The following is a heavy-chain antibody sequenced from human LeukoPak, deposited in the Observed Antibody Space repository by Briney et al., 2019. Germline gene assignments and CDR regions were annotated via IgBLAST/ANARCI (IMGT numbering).Heavy chain of an antibody. CDR2: ISSCGGDT. J-gene: IGHJ4*02. V-gene: IGHV3-23*01. D-gene: IGHD6-19*01. CDR3: AKQHSSLSNLHYC. Sequence: GGSLRLSCAASGFTFSSDAMTWFREAPGKGLEWVSLISSCGGDTFYADYVKGRFTVSRDNSKDTLYLQMKSLRAEDTAVYYCAKQHSSLSNLHYCWGQGTLVTVSS. CDR1: GFTFSSDA.